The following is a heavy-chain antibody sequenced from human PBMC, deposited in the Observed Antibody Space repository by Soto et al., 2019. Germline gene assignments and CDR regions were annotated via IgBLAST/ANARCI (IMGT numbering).Heavy chain of an antibody. CDR2: IQYSGSI. J-gene: IGHJ4*02. Sequence: VQLQESGPGLVRPSGTLSLSCAVSGGAISGSNWWSWVRQPPGKGLEWIAEIQYSGSINSNPSLNGRVTISVDRHHNQFSLSLSSVTAADTAVYYCARRPSRGWYFEYFGQGTLVTVAT. V-gene: IGHV4-4*02. D-gene: IGHD6-19*01. CDR1: GGAISGSNW. CDR3: ARRPSRGWYFEY.